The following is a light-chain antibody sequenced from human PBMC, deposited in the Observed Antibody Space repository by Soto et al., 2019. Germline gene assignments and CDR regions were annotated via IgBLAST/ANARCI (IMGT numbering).Light chain of an antibody. CDR3: QQRGNWPPSIT. J-gene: IGKJ5*01. CDR1: QSVTTY. Sequence: EIVLTQSPATLSLSPGERANISCRASQSVTTYLAWYQQKPGQAPRLLIYDASDRATGIPARFSGSGSGTDFTLTISSLEPEDFAVYYCQQRGNWPPSITFGQGTRLE. V-gene: IGKV3-11*01. CDR2: DAS.